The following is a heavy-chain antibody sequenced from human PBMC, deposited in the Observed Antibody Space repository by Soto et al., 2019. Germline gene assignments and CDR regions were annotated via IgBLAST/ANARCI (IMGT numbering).Heavy chain of an antibody. CDR1: GYTFTSYV. V-gene: IGHV1-18*01. CDR3: ARGNTQMYYYDSSTQDAFDI. CDR2: ISAYNGNT. D-gene: IGHD3-22*01. J-gene: IGHJ3*02. Sequence: GASVKVSCKASGYTFTSYVISWVRQAPGQGLEWMGWISAYNGNTNYAQKLQGRVTMTTDTSTSTAYMELRSLRSDDTAVYYCARGNTQMYYYDSSTQDAFDIWGQGTMVTVSS.